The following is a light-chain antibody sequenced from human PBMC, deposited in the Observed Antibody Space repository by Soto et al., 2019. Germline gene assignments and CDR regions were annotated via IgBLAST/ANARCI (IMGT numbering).Light chain of an antibody. Sequence: PAERATLTCRASQSVSSYLAWYQQKPGQAPRLLIYDASNRATGIPARFSGSGSGTDFTLTISSLEPEDFAVYYCQQRSNWLTFGGGTKVDIK. J-gene: IGKJ4*01. CDR1: QSVSSY. V-gene: IGKV3-11*01. CDR3: QQRSNWLT. CDR2: DAS.